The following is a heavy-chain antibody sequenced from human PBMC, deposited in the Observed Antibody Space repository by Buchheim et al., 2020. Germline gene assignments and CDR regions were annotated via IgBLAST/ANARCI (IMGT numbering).Heavy chain of an antibody. CDR1: GFNFSSYA. J-gene: IGHJ5*02. V-gene: IGHV3-23*01. Sequence: EVQLLESGGGLVQPGGSLRLSCAASGFNFSSYAMSWVRQAPGKGLEWVPAISGSGGSTYYADSVKGRFTISRDNSKNTLYLQMNSLRAEDTAVYYCAKEGTHYDFWSGYSGWFDPWGQGTL. CDR3: AKEGTHYDFWSGYSGWFDP. D-gene: IGHD3-3*01. CDR2: ISGSGGST.